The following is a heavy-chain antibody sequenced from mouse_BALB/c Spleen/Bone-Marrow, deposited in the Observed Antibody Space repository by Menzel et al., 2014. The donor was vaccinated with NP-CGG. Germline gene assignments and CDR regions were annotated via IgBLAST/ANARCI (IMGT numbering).Heavy chain of an antibody. CDR2: ILPGSGST. CDR1: GYTFSSYW. CDR3: ARGGGRGGYWYFDV. Sequence: QVQLQQSGAELMKPGASVKISCKATGYTFSSYWIEWVKQGPGHGLEWIGEILPGSGSTNYNEKFKGKATFTADTSSNPAYRQLSSLTAEDAAVYYGARGGGRGGYWYFDVWGAGTTVTLSS. V-gene: IGHV1-9*01. J-gene: IGHJ1*01.